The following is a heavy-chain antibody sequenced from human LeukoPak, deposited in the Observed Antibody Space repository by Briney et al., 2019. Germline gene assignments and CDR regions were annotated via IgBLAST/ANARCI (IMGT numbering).Heavy chain of an antibody. CDR2: IYYSGST. CDR1: GGSISSGGYY. Sequence: SETLSLTCTVSGGSISSGGYYWSWIRLHPGKGLEWIGYIYYSGSTYYNPSLKSRVTISIDTSKNQFSLKLSSVTAADTAVYYCASSRGLLYRDAFDIWGQGTMVTVSS. D-gene: IGHD2-15*01. CDR3: ASSRGLLYRDAFDI. J-gene: IGHJ3*02. V-gene: IGHV4-31*03.